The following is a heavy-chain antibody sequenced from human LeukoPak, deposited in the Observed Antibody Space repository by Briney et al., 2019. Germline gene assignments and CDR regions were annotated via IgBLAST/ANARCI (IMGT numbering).Heavy chain of an antibody. CDR1: GGSISSYY. Sequence: SETLSLTCTVSGGSISSYYWSWIRQPPGKGLEWIGYIYYSGSTNYNPSLKSRVTISVGTSKNQFSLKLSSVTAADTAVYYCARDRGSGWFDYWGQGTLVTVSS. V-gene: IGHV4-59*01. D-gene: IGHD6-19*01. J-gene: IGHJ4*02. CDR3: ARDRGSGWFDY. CDR2: IYYSGST.